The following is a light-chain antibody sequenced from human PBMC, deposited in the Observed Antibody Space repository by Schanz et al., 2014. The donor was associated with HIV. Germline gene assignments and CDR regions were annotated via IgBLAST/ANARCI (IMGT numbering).Light chain of an antibody. J-gene: IGKJ3*01. CDR2: DAS. Sequence: EIVLTQSPATLSLSPGERATLSCRASQSVSSYLAWYQQKPGQAPRLLIYDASNRATGIPARFSGSGSGTDFTLTISRLEPEDFAVYYCQHYGSSFGPGTKVD. CDR3: QHYGSS. CDR1: QSVSSY. V-gene: IGKV3-11*01.